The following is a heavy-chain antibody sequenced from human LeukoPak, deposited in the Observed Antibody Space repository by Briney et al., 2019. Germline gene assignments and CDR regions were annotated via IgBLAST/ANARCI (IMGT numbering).Heavy chain of an antibody. CDR3: ARDRGPHGLYFDL. V-gene: IGHV4-39*07. CDR1: GGSINSSNYN. D-gene: IGHD3-10*01. Sequence: SETLSLTCTVSGGSINSSNYNWGWIRQPPRRGPEWLASVYYSGLTYYNSSLKSRVTISVDTSKNQFSLKLSSVTAADTAVYYCARDRGPHGLYFDLWGRGTLVTVSS. J-gene: IGHJ2*01. CDR2: VYYSGLT.